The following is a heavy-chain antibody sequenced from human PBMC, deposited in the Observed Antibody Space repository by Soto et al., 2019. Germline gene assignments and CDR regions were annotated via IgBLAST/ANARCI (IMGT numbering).Heavy chain of an antibody. CDR1: GDSFNDYY. CDR3: ARESGGATATLDYYYFYMAV. Sequence: QVQLVQSGAEVRKPGASVTVSCRSSGDSFNDYYIHWVRQAPGQGFEWMGWINPNGGVTKYAQKFHGWVSMTRDTSISTVYMQLSKLRSDDTAVYYWARESGGATATLDYYYFYMAVWGTGTTVTVSS. CDR2: INPNGGVT. J-gene: IGHJ6*03. D-gene: IGHD5-12*01. V-gene: IGHV1-2*04.